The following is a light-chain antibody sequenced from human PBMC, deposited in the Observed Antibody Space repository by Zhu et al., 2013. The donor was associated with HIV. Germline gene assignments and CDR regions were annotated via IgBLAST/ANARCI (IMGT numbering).Light chain of an antibody. CDR3: QQYGGSPLT. V-gene: IGKV3-20*01. Sequence: DIVLTQSPGTLSLSPGDTATLSCRASQSVSSSFLAWYQQKPGQPPRLLIYAASSRATGIPDRFSGSGSGTDFTLTISRVEPEDFAVYYCQQYGGSPLTFGGGTTVEIK. CDR2: AAS. J-gene: IGKJ4*01. CDR1: QSVSSSF.